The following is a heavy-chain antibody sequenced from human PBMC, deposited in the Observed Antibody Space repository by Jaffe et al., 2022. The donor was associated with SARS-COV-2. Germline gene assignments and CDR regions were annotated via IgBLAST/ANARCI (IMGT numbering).Heavy chain of an antibody. CDR3: ARVCSSTSCYVDP. J-gene: IGHJ5*02. D-gene: IGHD2-2*01. CDR2: IYYSGST. CDR1: GGSISSYY. Sequence: QVQLQESGPGLVKPSETLSLTCTVSGGSISSYYWSWIRQPPGKGLEWIGYIYYSGSTNYNPSLKSRVTISVDTSKNQFSLKLSSVTAADTAVYYCARVCSSTSCYVDPWGQGTLVTVSS. V-gene: IGHV4-59*01.